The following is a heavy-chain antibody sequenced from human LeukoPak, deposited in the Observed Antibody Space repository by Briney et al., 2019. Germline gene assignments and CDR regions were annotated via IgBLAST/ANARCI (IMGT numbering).Heavy chain of an antibody. CDR2: IKQDGSEK. V-gene: IGHV3-7*04. CDR1: GFTFSSYW. J-gene: IGHJ4*02. CDR3: AGGSGYYTEYYFDY. D-gene: IGHD3-3*01. Sequence: GGSLRLSCAASGFTFSSYWMSWVRQAPGKGLEWVANIKQDGSEKYYVDSVKGRFTIPRDNAKNSLYLQMNSLRAEDTAVYYCAGGSGYYTEYYFDYWGQGTLVTVSS.